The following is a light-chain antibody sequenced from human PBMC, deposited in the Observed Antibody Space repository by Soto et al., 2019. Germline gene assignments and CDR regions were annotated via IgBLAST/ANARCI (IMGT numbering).Light chain of an antibody. CDR1: SSDVGAYNY. CDR2: DVS. J-gene: IGLJ1*01. Sequence: SALTQPAYVSRSPGQSITITYTGTSSDVGAYNYDSWYQQYPGEAPKVIIYDVSHRPAGVSNRFSGSKSGNTASLTISGLQTQDEADYYCSSYTSATTYVFGTGTKVTVL. CDR3: SSYTSATTYV. V-gene: IGLV2-14*01.